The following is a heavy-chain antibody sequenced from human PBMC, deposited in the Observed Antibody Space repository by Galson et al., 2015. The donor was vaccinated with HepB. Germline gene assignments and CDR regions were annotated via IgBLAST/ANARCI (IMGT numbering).Heavy chain of an antibody. Sequence: SLRLSCAASGFTFSDYYMSWIRQAPGKGLEWVSYISSSSSYTNYADSVKGRFTISRDNAKNSLYLQMNSLRAEDTAVYYCARATSTPIFRYYYMDVWGKGTTVTVSS. CDR1: GFTFSDYY. CDR3: ARATSTPIFRYYYMDV. CDR2: ISSSSSYT. D-gene: IGHD2-2*01. V-gene: IGHV3-11*06. J-gene: IGHJ6*03.